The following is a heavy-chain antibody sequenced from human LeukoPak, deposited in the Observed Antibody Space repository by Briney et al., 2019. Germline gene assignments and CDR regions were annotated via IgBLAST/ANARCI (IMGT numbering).Heavy chain of an antibody. D-gene: IGHD5-12*01. CDR3: ARGEGGWLRVFDY. CDR1: GGSFSGYY. V-gene: IGHV4-34*01. CDR2: INHSGST. Sequence: PSETLSLTCAVYGGSFSGYYWSWIRQPPGKGLEWIGEINHSGSTNYNPSLKSRVTISVDTSKNQFSLKLSSVTAADTAVYYCARGEGGWLRVFDYWGQGTLVTVSS. J-gene: IGHJ4*02.